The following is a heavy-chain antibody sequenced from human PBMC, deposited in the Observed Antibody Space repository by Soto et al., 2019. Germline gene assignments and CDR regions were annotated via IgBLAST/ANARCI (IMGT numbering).Heavy chain of an antibody. V-gene: IGHV3-49*03. J-gene: IGHJ3*02. CDR1: GFTFGDYA. D-gene: IGHD3-16*01. CDR2: IRSKAYGGTT. Sequence: GGSLRLSCTASGFTFGDYAMSWFRQAPGKGLEWVGFIRSKAYGGTTEYAASVKGRFTISRDDSKSIAYLQMNSLKTEDTAVYYCTRALGAPTYLGLDAFDIWGQGTMVTVSS. CDR3: TRALGAPTYLGLDAFDI.